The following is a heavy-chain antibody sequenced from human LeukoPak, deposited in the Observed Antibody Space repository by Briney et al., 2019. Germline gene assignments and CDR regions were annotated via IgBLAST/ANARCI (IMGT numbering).Heavy chain of an antibody. CDR2: INHSGST. D-gene: IGHD6-19*01. V-gene: IGHV4-34*01. J-gene: IGHJ5*02. CDR1: GGSFSGYY. Sequence: SETLSLTCAVYGGSFSGYYWSWIRQPPGKGLEWIGEINHSGSTNYNPSLKSRVTISVDTSKNQFSLKLSPVTAADTAVYYCARAAVAGTGFWFDPWGQGTLVTVSS. CDR3: ARAAVAGTGFWFDP.